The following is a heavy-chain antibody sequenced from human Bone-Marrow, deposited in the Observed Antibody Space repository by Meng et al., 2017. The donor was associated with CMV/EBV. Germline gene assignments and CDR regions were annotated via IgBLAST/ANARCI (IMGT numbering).Heavy chain of an antibody. CDR2: IGTAGDT. V-gene: IGHV3-13*01. CDR1: GFTFSSYD. Sequence: GGPLRLSCAASGFTFSSYDMHWVRQATGKGLEWVSAIGTAGDTYYPGSVKGRFTISRENAKNSLYLQMNYLTAGDTAVYYCARGGSDAFDVWGQGTMVTVSS. J-gene: IGHJ3*01. CDR3: ARGGSDAFDV.